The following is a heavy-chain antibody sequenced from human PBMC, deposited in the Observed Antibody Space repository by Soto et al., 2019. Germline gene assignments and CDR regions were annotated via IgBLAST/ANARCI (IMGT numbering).Heavy chain of an antibody. CDR2: IKFDGSGI. J-gene: IGHJ4*02. D-gene: IGHD5-12*01. V-gene: IGHV3-7*01. Sequence: EVQLVESGGKVVQPGGSLRLSCVASGFTFSVYWMSWVRQAPGEGLEWVARIKFDGSGIQYADSVKGRFSISRDNAGKSVYLQMNSLRAEDTAVYYCARDSGYSSVDSVNQYFDYWGQGALVTVTS. CDR1: GFTFSVYW. CDR3: ARDSGYSSVDSVNQYFDY.